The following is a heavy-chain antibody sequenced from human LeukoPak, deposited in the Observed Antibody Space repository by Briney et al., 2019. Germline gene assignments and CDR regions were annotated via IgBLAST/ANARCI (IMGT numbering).Heavy chain of an antibody. Sequence: SETLSLTCTVSNDSISPLYWGWIRQPPGKGLEFIGYIFYSGTTNFNPSLKSRVTLSVDTSKNPFSLRLNSVTAADTAVYYCARGGSAAKYYYDSWGQGTLVTVSS. CDR2: IFYSGTT. V-gene: IGHV4-59*11. CDR3: ARGGSAAKYYYDS. D-gene: IGHD6-13*01. CDR1: NDSISPLY. J-gene: IGHJ4*02.